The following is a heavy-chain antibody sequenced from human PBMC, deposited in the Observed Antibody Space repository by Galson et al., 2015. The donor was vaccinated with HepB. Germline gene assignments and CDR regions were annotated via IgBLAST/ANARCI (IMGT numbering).Heavy chain of an antibody. CDR2: ISSSSSYI. V-gene: IGHV3-21*01. Sequence: SLRLSCAASGFTFSSYSMNWVRQAPGKGLEWVSSISSSSSYIYYADSVKGRFTISRDNAKNSLYLQMNSLRAEDTAVYYCAKDQSYHDSSAQGAFDIWGQGTMVTVSS. CDR1: GFTFSSYS. D-gene: IGHD3-22*01. J-gene: IGHJ3*02. CDR3: AKDQSYHDSSAQGAFDI.